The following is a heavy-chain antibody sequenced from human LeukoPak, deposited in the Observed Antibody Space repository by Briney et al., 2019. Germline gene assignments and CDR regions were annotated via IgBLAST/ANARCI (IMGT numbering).Heavy chain of an antibody. V-gene: IGHV3-23*01. J-gene: IGHJ4*02. Sequence: PGGSLRLSCAASGFTFSSSSMSWVRQAPGKGLEWLSALTGSGGRTYYADSVKGRFTISRDNSKKTLFLQMNSLRAEDTAVYYCAKDLAPAAYWGQGTLVTVSS. CDR2: LTGSGGRT. D-gene: IGHD2-2*01. CDR3: AKDLAPAAY. CDR1: GFTFSSSS.